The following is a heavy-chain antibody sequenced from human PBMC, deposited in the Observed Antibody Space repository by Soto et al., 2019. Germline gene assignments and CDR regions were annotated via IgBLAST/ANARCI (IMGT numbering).Heavy chain of an antibody. CDR1: GYAFTSYG. Sequence: ASVKVSCKASGYAFTSYGISWVRQAPGQGPEWMGWISAYNGNTNYAQKLQGRVTMTTDTSTSTAYMELRSLRSDDTAVYYCARDRYCSSTSCYSLVYYYYGMDVWGQGTTVTVSS. J-gene: IGHJ6*02. V-gene: IGHV1-18*01. CDR2: ISAYNGNT. D-gene: IGHD2-2*01. CDR3: ARDRYCSSTSCYSLVYYYYGMDV.